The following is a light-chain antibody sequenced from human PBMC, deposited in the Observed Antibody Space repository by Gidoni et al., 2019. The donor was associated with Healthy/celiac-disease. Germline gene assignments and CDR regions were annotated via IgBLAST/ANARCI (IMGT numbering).Light chain of an antibody. V-gene: IGKV1-8*01. Sequence: AIRITQPPSSLSASTGDRVTITCRASQGISSYLAWYQQKPGKAPKLLIYAASTLQRGVPSRFSGSGSGTDFTLTISCLQSEDFATYYCQQYYSYLFTFGPGTKVDIK. CDR1: QGISSY. CDR3: QQYYSYLFT. J-gene: IGKJ3*01. CDR2: AAS.